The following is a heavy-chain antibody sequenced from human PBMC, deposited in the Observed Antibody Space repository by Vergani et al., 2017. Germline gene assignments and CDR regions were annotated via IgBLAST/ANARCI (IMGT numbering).Heavy chain of an antibody. CDR3: AGDSRTGTEGAFDY. D-gene: IGHD1-1*01. Sequence: QVQLVQSGAEVKKLGSPVKVSCKASGGTFSSYTISWVRQAPGQGLEWMGRIIPILGTANYAQKFQGRVTITADKSTSTAYMELSSLRSEDTAVYYCAGDSRTGTEGAFDYWGQGTLVTVSS. CDR2: IIPILGTA. V-gene: IGHV1-69*08. CDR1: GGTFSSYT. J-gene: IGHJ4*02.